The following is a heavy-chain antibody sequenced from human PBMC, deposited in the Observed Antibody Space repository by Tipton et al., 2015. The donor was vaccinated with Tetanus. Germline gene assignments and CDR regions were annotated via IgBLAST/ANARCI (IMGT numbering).Heavy chain of an antibody. D-gene: IGHD3-22*01. CDR2: IYESGTT. V-gene: IGHV4-30-2*01. CDR3: ARAVRFYYDSSTYYQYYFDS. Sequence: TLSLTCNVTGALLTTGGYSWSWIRQPPGPGKGLEWIGYIYESGTTHYNPSLKSRVTLSLDMSKNHVSLNLTSVTAADTAVYYCARAVRFYYDSSTYYQYYFDSWGQGTLVTVSS. J-gene: IGHJ4*02. CDR1: GALLTTGGYS.